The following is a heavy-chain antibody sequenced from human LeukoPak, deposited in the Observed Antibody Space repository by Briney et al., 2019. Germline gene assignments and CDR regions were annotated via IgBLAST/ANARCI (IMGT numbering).Heavy chain of an antibody. CDR2: IYISGST. V-gene: IGHV4-4*07. D-gene: IGHD6-6*01. J-gene: IGHJ6*03. CDR1: GVSISSYY. CDR3: AKLDLGSSSSRYYYMDV. Sequence: SETLSLTCTVSGVSISSYYWSWIRQPAGKGLEWIGRIYISGSTNYNPSLKSRVTMSVDTSKNQFSLRLSSVTAADTAVYYCAKLDLGSSSSRYYYMDVWGKGTTVTVSS.